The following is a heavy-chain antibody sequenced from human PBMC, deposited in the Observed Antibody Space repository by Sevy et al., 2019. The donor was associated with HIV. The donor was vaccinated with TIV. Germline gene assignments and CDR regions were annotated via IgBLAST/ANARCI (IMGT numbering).Heavy chain of an antibody. CDR2: IKQDGSVK. V-gene: IGHV3-7*03. CDR1: GFTISTYW. D-gene: IGHD2-21*02. CDR3: AKTLQKLPFHPHYFDY. Sequence: GGSLRLSCAASGFTISTYWVTWVRQAPGKGLEWVANIKQDGSVKKYLDSVKGRFTISRDVSKSTLYLQMNGLTAEDTAMFYCAKTLQKLPFHPHYFDYWGQGTLVTVSS. J-gene: IGHJ4*02.